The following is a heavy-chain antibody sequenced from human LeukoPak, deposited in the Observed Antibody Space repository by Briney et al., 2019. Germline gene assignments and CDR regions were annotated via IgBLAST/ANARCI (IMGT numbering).Heavy chain of an antibody. V-gene: IGHV3-21*01. J-gene: IGHJ6*03. CDR1: GFTFSSHN. CDR3: ARVASSTSGGYYYYYMDV. D-gene: IGHD2-2*01. Sequence: GGSLRLSCAASGFTFSSHNMNWVRQAPGKGLEWVSSITSGSSYIFYADSVKGRFTISRDNAKNSLYLQMNSLRAEDTAVYYCARVASSTSGGYYYYYMDVWGKGTTVTVSS. CDR2: ITSGSSYI.